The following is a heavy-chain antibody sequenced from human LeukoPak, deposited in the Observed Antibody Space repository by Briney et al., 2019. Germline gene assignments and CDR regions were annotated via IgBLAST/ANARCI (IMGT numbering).Heavy chain of an antibody. CDR3: ARVLGSISH. D-gene: IGHD1-1*01. J-gene: IGHJ4*02. CDR1: GYTFSTCD. Sequence: GASVKVSCNASGYTFSTCDINWVRQATGQGVEWMGWMNPNSGNTGFAHKFQGRVTMTRDTSINSAYMELSSLRSEDTAVYYCARVLGSISHWGQGTLVTVSS. CDR2: MNPNSGNT. V-gene: IGHV1-8*01.